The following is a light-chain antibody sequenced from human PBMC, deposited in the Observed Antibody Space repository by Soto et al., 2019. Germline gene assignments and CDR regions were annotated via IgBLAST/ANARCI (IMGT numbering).Light chain of an antibody. J-gene: IGLJ2*01. V-gene: IGLV2-8*01. CDR1: RDDVGGYNY. CDR3: SSDVGSNVVV. Sequence: QSALTQRPSASGSPGQSVTISCAGTRDDVGGYNYVSWYQHHPGKAPKLLIYEVTKRPSGVPDRFSGSTSGNTAYLTVSGLRAEDEALYCCSSDVGSNVVVFGGGTKLTVL. CDR2: EVT.